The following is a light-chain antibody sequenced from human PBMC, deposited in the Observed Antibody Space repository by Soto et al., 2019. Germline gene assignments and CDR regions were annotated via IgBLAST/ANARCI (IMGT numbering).Light chain of an antibody. J-gene: IGKJ2*01. Sequence: DVVMTQSPLSLPVTLGQPASISCRSTQSLVHSDGNTHLNWFQQRPGQSPRRLICKVSNRDSGVADRFSGSASGTDFTLKISRVEAEDVGVYYCMHGCHWPYTFGQGTKLEIK. CDR3: MHGCHWPYT. V-gene: IGKV2-30*02. CDR2: KVS. CDR1: QSLVHSDGNTH.